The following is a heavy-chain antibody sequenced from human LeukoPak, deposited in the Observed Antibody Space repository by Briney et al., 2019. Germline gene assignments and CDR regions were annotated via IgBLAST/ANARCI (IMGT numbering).Heavy chain of an antibody. J-gene: IGHJ4*02. Sequence: SETLSLTCTVSGGSISSSSYYWGWIRQPPGKGLEWIGSIYYSGSTYYNPSLKSRVTISVDTSKNQFSLKLSSVTAADTAVYYWAEYTAMVYYFDYWGQGTLVSVSS. D-gene: IGHD5-18*01. CDR2: IYYSGST. CDR1: GGSISSSSYY. CDR3: AEYTAMVYYFDY. V-gene: IGHV4-39*01.